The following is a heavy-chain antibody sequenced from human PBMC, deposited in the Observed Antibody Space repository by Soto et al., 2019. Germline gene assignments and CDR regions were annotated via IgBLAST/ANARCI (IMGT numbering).Heavy chain of an antibody. J-gene: IGHJ4*02. D-gene: IGHD6-13*01. Sequence: ASVKVSCKASGYTFSSYGISWVRQAPGQGLEWMGWISAYNGSTNYAQKLQGRVTITTDKSTSTVYMELSSLRSEDTAVYYCARGLSIAAAGTFDYWGQGTLVTVSS. CDR2: ISAYNGST. CDR1: GYTFSSYG. CDR3: ARGLSIAAAGTFDY. V-gene: IGHV1-18*01.